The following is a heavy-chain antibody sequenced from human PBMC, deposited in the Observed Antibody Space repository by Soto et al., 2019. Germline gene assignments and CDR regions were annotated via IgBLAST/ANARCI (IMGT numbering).Heavy chain of an antibody. D-gene: IGHD3-22*01. J-gene: IGHJ4*02. CDR3: AKEGQPFDYYDSSGYYGH. Sequence: GGSLRLSCAASGFTFSSYAMSWVRQAPGEGLEWVSAISGSGGSTYYADSVKGRFTISRDNSKNTLYLQMNSLRAEDTAVYYCAKEGQPFDYYDSSGYYGHWGQGTLVTVSS. CDR2: ISGSGGST. V-gene: IGHV3-23*01. CDR1: GFTFSSYA.